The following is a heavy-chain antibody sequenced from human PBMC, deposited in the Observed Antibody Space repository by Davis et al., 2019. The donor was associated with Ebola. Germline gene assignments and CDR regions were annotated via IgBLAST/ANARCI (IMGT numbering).Heavy chain of an antibody. Sequence: GESLKISCAASGFTFSSYGLHWVRQAPGKGLEWVAVISYDGSNKYYADSVKGRFTISRDNSKNTLYLQMNSLRAEDTAVYYCARSSMVYASVNYYYYGMDVWGQGTTVTVSS. V-gene: IGHV3-30*03. D-gene: IGHD2-8*01. CDR3: ARSSMVYASVNYYYYGMDV. J-gene: IGHJ6*02. CDR2: ISYDGSNK. CDR1: GFTFSSYG.